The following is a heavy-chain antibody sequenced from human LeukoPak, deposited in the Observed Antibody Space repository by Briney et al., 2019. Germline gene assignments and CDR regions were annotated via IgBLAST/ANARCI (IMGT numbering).Heavy chain of an antibody. Sequence: GASLKISCKGSGYIFTNYWIAWVRQMPGKGLEWMGIIYPDDSDTRYSPSFQGQVTISADKSISTAHLQWSSLKASDTAMYYCARRSYYDSGGYYYDFWGQGTLVTVSS. V-gene: IGHV5-51*01. D-gene: IGHD3-22*01. CDR3: ARRSYYDSGGYYYDF. J-gene: IGHJ4*02. CDR1: GYIFTNYW. CDR2: IYPDDSDT.